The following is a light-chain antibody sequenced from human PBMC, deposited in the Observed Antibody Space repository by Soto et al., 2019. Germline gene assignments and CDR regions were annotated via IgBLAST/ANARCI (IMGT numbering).Light chain of an antibody. CDR2: GAS. J-gene: IGKJ1*01. V-gene: IGKV3-15*01. CDR3: QQYNEWPET. Sequence: EIVMTQSPATLSVSPGERATLSCRASHSVRSSLAWYQQKPGQAPRLLIHGASTRATGIPGRFSGSGSGTEFTLIISNLQSEDFAVYYCQQYNEWPETFGHGTRVEI. CDR1: HSVRSS.